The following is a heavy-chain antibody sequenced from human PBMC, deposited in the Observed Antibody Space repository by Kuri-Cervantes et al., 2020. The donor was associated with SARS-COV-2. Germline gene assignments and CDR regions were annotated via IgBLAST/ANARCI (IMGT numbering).Heavy chain of an antibody. CDR3: ARGVVPAAIRYYYYYYYMDV. CDR1: GFTFSSYG. D-gene: IGHD2-2*02. Sequence: GESLKISCAASGFTFSSYGMHWVRQAPGKGLEWVAFIRYDGSNKYYADSVKGRFTISRDNAKNSLYLQMNSLRAEDTAVYYCARGVVPAAIRYYYYYYYMDVWAKGPRSPSP. CDR2: IRYDGSNK. J-gene: IGHJ6*03. V-gene: IGHV3-30*02.